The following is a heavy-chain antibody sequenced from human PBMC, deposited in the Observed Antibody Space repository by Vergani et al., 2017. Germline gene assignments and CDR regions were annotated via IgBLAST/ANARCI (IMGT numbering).Heavy chain of an antibody. D-gene: IGHD2-15*01. CDR2: ISSSSGYT. V-gene: IGHV3-11*06. CDR1: AFSFSDYY. Sequence: QVQLVESGGGLVKPGGSLRLSCAASAFSFSDYYMSWIRQAPGKGLEWVSYISSSSGYTNYSDSVKGRFTISRDNAKNSLFLQLNSLRVEETAVYYCARGQPQAGSPTPYGDYWGQGTLVTVAS. CDR3: ARGQPQAGSPTPYGDY. J-gene: IGHJ4*02.